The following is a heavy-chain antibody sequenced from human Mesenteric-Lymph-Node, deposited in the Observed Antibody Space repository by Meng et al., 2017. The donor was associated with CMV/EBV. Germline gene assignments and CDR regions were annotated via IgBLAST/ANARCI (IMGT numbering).Heavy chain of an antibody. CDR1: GYTFTGYY. D-gene: IGHD3-10*01. V-gene: IGHV1-2*02. Sequence: ASVKVSCKASGYTFTGYYMHWVRQAPGQGLEWMGWINPNSGGTNYAQKFQGRVTMTRDTSISTAYMELSRLRSDDTAVYYCAREDHLVVRGARYYYGMDVWGQGTTVTVSS. J-gene: IGHJ6*02. CDR3: AREDHLVVRGARYYYGMDV. CDR2: INPNSGGT.